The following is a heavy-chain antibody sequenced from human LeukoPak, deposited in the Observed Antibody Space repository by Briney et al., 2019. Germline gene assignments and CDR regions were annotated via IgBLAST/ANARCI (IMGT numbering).Heavy chain of an antibody. CDR3: ARVVAPIDYYYYYYMDV. Sequence: SETLPLTCTVSGGSISSSSYYWGWIRQPPGKGLEWIGSIYYSGSTYYNPSLKSRVTISVDTSKNQFSLKLSSVTAADTAVYYCARVVAPIDYYYYYYMDVWGKGTTVTVSS. CDR1: GGSISSSSYY. D-gene: IGHD2-15*01. V-gene: IGHV4-39*07. J-gene: IGHJ6*03. CDR2: IYYSGST.